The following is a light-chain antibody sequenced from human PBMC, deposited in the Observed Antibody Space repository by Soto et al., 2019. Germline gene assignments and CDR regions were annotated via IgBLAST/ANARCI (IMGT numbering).Light chain of an antibody. Sequence: EIVLTQSPDTLSLSPGERATLSCRASQSVRSNNLVWYQQKVGQAPRLLIYGATSRATGIPDRFSGSGSGTDFTLSISRLETEDFAVYYCQQYGNSLWTSGQGTKVEIK. J-gene: IGKJ1*01. CDR2: GAT. CDR3: QQYGNSLWT. CDR1: QSVRSNN. V-gene: IGKV3-20*01.